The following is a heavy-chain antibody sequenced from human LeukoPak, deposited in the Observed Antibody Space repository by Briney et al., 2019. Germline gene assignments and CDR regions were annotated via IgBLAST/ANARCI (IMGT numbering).Heavy chain of an antibody. D-gene: IGHD3-10*01. J-gene: IGHJ4*02. V-gene: IGHV3-30*02. CDR1: GFTFSSYG. CDR3: AKDYSNNLMVRGTIIDY. Sequence: PGGSLRLSCAASGFTFSSYGMHWVRQAPGKGLEWVAFIRYDGSNKYYADSVKGRFTISRDNSKNTLYLQMNSLRAEDMAVYYCAKDYSNNLMVRGTIIDYWGQGTLVTVSS. CDR2: IRYDGSNK.